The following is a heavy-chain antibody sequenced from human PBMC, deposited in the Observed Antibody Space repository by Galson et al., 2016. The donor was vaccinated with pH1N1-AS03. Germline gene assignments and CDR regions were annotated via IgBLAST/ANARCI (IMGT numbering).Heavy chain of an antibody. J-gene: IGHJ4*02. CDR3: AREGWQQRTFDH. V-gene: IGHV3-74*01. CDR1: GFTFSSFW. D-gene: IGHD6-13*01. CDR2: INSDGSRT. Sequence: LRLSCAASGFTFSSFWMHWVRQVPGKGLVWVSHINSDGSRTTYADSVRGRRTISRDNAKNTLYLQINSLRAEDTGVYYCAREGWQQRTFDHWGQGTLVTVSS.